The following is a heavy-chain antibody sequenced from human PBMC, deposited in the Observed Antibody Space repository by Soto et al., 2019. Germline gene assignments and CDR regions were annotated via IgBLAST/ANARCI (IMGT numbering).Heavy chain of an antibody. V-gene: IGHV3-48*02. CDR2: ISSSSSTI. CDR1: GFTFSSYS. CDR3: VRRRIGAAAAYGMDV. J-gene: IGHJ6*02. D-gene: IGHD6-13*01. Sequence: GGSLRLSCAASGFTFSSYSMNWVRQAPGKGLEWVSYISSSSSTIYYADSVKGRFTISRDNAKNSLYLQMNSLRDEDTAVYYCVRRRIGAAAAYGMDVWGQGTTVTVSS.